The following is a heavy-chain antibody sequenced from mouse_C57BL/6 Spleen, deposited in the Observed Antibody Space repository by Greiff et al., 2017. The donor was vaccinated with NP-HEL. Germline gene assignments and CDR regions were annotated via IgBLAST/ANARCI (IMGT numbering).Heavy chain of an antibody. CDR3: ARGGDYGWFAY. Sequence: VQLQQSGAELVRPGTSVKVSCKASGYAFTNYLIEWVKQRPGQGLEWIGVINPGSGGTNYNEKCKGKATLTADKSSSTAYMQLSSLTSEDSAVYFCARGGDYGWFAYWGQGTLVTVSA. CDR1: GYAFTNYL. CDR2: INPGSGGT. V-gene: IGHV1-54*01. D-gene: IGHD2-4*01. J-gene: IGHJ3*01.